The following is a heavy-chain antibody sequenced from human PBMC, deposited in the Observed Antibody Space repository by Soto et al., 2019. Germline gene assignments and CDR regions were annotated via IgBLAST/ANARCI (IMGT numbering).Heavy chain of an antibody. Sequence: GSSLRLSCAASGFTFTSYWMHWVLQAPGKGLVWVSRINSDGSSTSYADSVKGRFTISRDNAKNTLYLQMNSLRAEDAAVYYCARAQVVAGTGGDYWGQGALVTFSS. CDR2: INSDGSST. J-gene: IGHJ4*02. V-gene: IGHV3-74*01. CDR1: GFTFTSYW. D-gene: IGHD6-19*01. CDR3: ARAQVVAGTGGDY.